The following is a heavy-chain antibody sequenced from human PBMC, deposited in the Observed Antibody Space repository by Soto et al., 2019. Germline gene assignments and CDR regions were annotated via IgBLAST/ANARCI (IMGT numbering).Heavy chain of an antibody. Sequence: GGSLRLSCAASGFTFSSYSMNWVRQAPGKGLEWVSYISSSSSTIYYADSVKGRFTISRDNAKNSLYLQMNSLRDEDTAVYYCARLALNDFWSGSVVDVWGQGTTVTVSS. CDR3: ARLALNDFWSGSVVDV. D-gene: IGHD3-3*01. J-gene: IGHJ6*02. V-gene: IGHV3-48*02. CDR2: ISSSSSTI. CDR1: GFTFSSYS.